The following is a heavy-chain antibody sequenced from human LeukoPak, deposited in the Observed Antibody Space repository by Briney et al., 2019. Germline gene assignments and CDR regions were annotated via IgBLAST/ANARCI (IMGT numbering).Heavy chain of an antibody. CDR3: AREDGYNMDDAFDI. CDR2: VYYSGST. J-gene: IGHJ3*02. CDR1: GGSITSDSDY. Sequence: SETLPLTCTLSGGSITSDSDYWGWIRQPPGKGLEWIGSVYYSGSTFHNPSLRSRVTLSVDTSKNQFSLRLRSVTAADTAVYYCAREDGYNMDDAFDIWGQGTMVSVSS. V-gene: IGHV4-39*01. D-gene: IGHD5-24*01.